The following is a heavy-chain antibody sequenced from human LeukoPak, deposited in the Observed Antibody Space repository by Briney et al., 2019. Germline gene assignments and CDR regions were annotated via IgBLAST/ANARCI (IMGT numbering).Heavy chain of an antibody. Sequence: GGSLRLSCTASGFTLGDYAMSWVRQAPGKGLEWVGFIRSKAYGGTTEYAASVKGRFTISRDDSKSIAYLQMNSLKTEDTAVYYCTRDRDGYSHAFDIWGQGTMVTVSS. CDR3: TRDRDGYSHAFDI. V-gene: IGHV3-49*04. D-gene: IGHD5-24*01. CDR2: IRSKAYGGTT. J-gene: IGHJ3*02. CDR1: GFTLGDYA.